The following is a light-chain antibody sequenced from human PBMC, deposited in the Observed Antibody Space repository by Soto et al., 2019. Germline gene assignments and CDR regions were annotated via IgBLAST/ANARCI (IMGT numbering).Light chain of an antibody. V-gene: IGKV1-5*01. CDR1: QSIINW. CDR3: QQYKSYPTYT. CDR2: DAS. Sequence: DIQMTQSPSTLSASVGDRVTITCRASQSIINWLAWYQQNPGKAPKFLIYDASSLESGVESRFRGSGSGNEFTLTISSLQTDYFSTYEAQQYKSYPTYTFGQETKLEIK. J-gene: IGKJ2*01.